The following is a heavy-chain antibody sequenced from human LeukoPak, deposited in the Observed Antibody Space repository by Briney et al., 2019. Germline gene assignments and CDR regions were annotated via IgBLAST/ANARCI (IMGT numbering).Heavy chain of an antibody. V-gene: IGHV3-21*01. J-gene: IGHJ4*02. D-gene: IGHD4-17*01. CDR2: ISSSSYI. Sequence: GGSLRLSCAASGFTFSSYGMHWVRQAPGKGLEWVSSISSSSYIYYADSVKGRFTISRDNAKNSLYLQMNSLRAEDTAVYYCARAPGDYRLIDYWGQGTLVTVSS. CDR1: GFTFSSYG. CDR3: ARAPGDYRLIDY.